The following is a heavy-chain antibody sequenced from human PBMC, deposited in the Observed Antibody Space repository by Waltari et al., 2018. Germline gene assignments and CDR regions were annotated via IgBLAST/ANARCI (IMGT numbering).Heavy chain of an antibody. Sequence: VQLVQSGGGLVKPGGSLRLSCAASGFTFSSYSMNWVRQAPGKGLEWVSSISSISSYIYYADSVKGRFTISRDNAKNSLYLQMNSLRAEDTAVYYCARANTDDAFDIWGQGTMVTVSS. CDR3: ARANTDDAFDI. CDR2: ISSISSYI. D-gene: IGHD5-18*01. J-gene: IGHJ3*02. V-gene: IGHV3-21*01. CDR1: GFTFSSYS.